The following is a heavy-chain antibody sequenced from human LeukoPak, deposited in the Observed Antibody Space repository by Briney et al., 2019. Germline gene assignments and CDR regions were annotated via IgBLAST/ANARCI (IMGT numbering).Heavy chain of an antibody. CDR1: GGAISSSQW. Sequence: SETLSLTCAVSGGAISSSQWWSWVRQPPGKGLEWIGEIHHSGSTNYNPSLKSRVTISADKSKNQFFLKLSSVTAADTAVYYCARETSSRFFDYWGQGTLLTVSS. CDR2: IHHSGST. CDR3: ARETSSRFFDY. V-gene: IGHV4-4*02. J-gene: IGHJ4*02.